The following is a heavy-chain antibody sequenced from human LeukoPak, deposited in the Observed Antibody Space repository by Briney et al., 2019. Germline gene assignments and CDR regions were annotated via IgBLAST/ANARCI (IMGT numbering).Heavy chain of an antibody. V-gene: IGHV3-21*01. J-gene: IGHJ4*02. CDR2: ISTSSSYI. Sequence: GGSLRLSCAASGFTLSTYNMKWVRQAPRKGLEWVSSISTSSSYIYYADSVKGRFTISRDNARNTLYLQMNSLRAEDTAVYYCARDRDWNSGFDYWGQGTLVTVSS. CDR3: ARDRDWNSGFDY. CDR1: GFTLSTYN. D-gene: IGHD1-7*01.